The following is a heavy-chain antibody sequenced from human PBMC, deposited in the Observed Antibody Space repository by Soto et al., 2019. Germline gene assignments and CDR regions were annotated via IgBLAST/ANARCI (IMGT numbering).Heavy chain of an antibody. CDR2: ISPSGSTM. CDR3: ARSYHDFWSGYSRDY. D-gene: IGHD3-3*01. Sequence: SLRLSCAASGFNFSSYEINWVRQAPGKGLEWVSYISPSGSTMYYADSVKGRFTVSRDNTKNSLYLQMNSLRAEDTAVYYCARSYHDFWSGYSRDYWGQGTLVTVS. J-gene: IGHJ4*02. CDR1: GFNFSSYE. V-gene: IGHV3-48*03.